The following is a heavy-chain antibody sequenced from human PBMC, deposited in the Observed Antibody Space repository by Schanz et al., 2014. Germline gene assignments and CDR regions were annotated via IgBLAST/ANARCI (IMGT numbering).Heavy chain of an antibody. D-gene: IGHD6-13*01. CDR3: VREVGAAAGLAWGLDY. Sequence: EVQLLESGGALEQPGGSLRLSCAASGITFSDYAMSWVRQAPGKGLEWVSSMSSSSSYIYYADSVKGRFTIFRDNAKSSLFLQMNSLRAEDTAVYYCVREVGAAAGLAWGLDYWVRGTLVTVSS. CDR2: MSSSSSYI. J-gene: IGHJ4*02. V-gene: IGHV3-21*06. CDR1: GITFSDYA.